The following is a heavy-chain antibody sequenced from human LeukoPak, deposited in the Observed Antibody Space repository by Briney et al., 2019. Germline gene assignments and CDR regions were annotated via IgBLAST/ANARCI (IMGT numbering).Heavy chain of an antibody. CDR1: GFTFNIFW. CDR2: IKEDGGEK. D-gene: IGHD3-10*01. Sequence: GGSLRLSCAASGFTFNIFWMSWVRQAPGKGLAWVANIKEDGGEKYYVDSVKGRFTISRDNAKNSLYLQMNNLRGEDTAVYYCARDAHLSFASGFDYWGQGILVTVSS. CDR3: ARDAHLSFASGFDY. J-gene: IGHJ4*02. V-gene: IGHV3-7*01.